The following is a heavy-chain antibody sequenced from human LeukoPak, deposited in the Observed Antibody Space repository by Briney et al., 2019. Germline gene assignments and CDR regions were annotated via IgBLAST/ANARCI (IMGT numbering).Heavy chain of an antibody. D-gene: IGHD2-15*01. Sequence: SVKVSCKASGGTFSSYAMRWVRQAPGQGLEWMGGINPICGRANYAQKFQGRVTITADESTSTAYMELSSLRSEDTAVYYCARAVDGGCCSGGSCQSGAFDYWGKGNLVTVSS. CDR1: GGTFSSYA. V-gene: IGHV1-69*13. J-gene: IGHJ4*02. CDR3: ARAVDGGCCSGGSCQSGAFDY. CDR2: INPICGRA.